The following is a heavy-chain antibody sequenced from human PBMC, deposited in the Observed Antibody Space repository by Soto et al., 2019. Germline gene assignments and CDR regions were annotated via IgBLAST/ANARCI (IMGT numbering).Heavy chain of an antibody. V-gene: IGHV4-59*01. Sequence: SETLSLTCTVSGGSISSYYWSWIRQPPGKGLEWIGYIYYSGSTNYNPSLKSRVTISVDTSKNQFSLKLSSVTAADTAVYYCERVTRGHGYDYWGQGTLVTVSS. CDR1: GGSISSYY. J-gene: IGHJ4*02. D-gene: IGHD7-27*01. CDR2: IYYSGST. CDR3: ERVTRGHGYDY.